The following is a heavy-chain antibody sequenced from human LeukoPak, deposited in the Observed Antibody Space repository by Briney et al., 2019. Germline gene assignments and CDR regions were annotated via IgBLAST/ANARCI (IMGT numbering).Heavy chain of an antibody. CDR3: ARETWSRSYYYTYA. V-gene: IGHV4-59*01. CDR2: VYYSGST. Sequence: PSETLSLTCTGSGGSISSYYWSWFRQSPAKGLEWIGYVYYSGSTKYNPSLKSRVTISVDTSKNQFSLNLSSVTAADTAVYYCARETWSRSYYYTYASGKGTTVTVSS. J-gene: IGHJ6*03. D-gene: IGHD3-3*01. CDR1: GGSISSYY.